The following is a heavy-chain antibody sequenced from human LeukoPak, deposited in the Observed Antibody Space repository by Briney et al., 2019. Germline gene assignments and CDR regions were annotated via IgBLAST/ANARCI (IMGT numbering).Heavy chain of an antibody. V-gene: IGHV3-21*01. CDR2: ISSSSSYI. CDR1: GFTFSSYS. D-gene: IGHD5-12*01. CDR3: ARAIRDIVATKWYCDY. Sequence: GGSLRLSCAASGFTFSSYSMNWVRQAPGKGLEWVSSISSSSSYIYYADSVKGRFTISRDNAKNSLYLQMNSLRAEDTAVYYCARAIRDIVATKWYCDYWGEGTLVTVSS. J-gene: IGHJ4*02.